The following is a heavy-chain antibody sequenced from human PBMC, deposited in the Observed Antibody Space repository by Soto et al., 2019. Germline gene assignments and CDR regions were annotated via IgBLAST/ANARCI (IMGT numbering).Heavy chain of an antibody. J-gene: IGHJ6*02. CDR2: IWYDGSNK. V-gene: IGHV3-33*01. D-gene: IGHD3-10*01. CDR3: ARDGKRGAVRGVTSYYYYGMDV. Sequence: QVQLVESGGGVVQPGRSLRLSCAASGFTFSSYGMHWVRQAPGKGLEWVAVIWYDGSNKYYADSVKGRFTISRDNSKNTLYLQMNSLSAEDTAVYYCARDGKRGAVRGVTSYYYYGMDVWGQGTTVTVSS. CDR1: GFTFSSYG.